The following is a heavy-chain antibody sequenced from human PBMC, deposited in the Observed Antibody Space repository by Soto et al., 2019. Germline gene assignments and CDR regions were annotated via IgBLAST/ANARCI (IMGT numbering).Heavy chain of an antibody. CDR1: GGSISSSSYY. CDR3: ARRGYCSGGSCYSADY. D-gene: IGHD2-15*01. Sequence: QLQLQESGPGLVKPSETLSLTCTVSGGSISSSSYYWGWIRQPPGKGLEWIGSIYYSGSTYYNPSLKSRVTISVDTSKNQFSLKLISVTAADTAVYYCARRGYCSGGSCYSADYWGQGTLVTVSS. J-gene: IGHJ4*02. V-gene: IGHV4-39*01. CDR2: IYYSGST.